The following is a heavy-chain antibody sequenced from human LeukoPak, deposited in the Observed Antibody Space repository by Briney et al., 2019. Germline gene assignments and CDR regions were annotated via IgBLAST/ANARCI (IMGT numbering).Heavy chain of an antibody. Sequence: SETLSLTCTVSGGSISSYYWSWIRQPPGKGLEWIGYIYYSGSTNYNPSLKSRVTISVDTSKNQFSLKLSSVTAADTAVYYRARDRYYNYGMDVWGQGTTVTVSS. CDR3: ARDRYYNYGMDV. V-gene: IGHV4-59*01. J-gene: IGHJ6*02. CDR2: IYYSGST. CDR1: GGSISSYY.